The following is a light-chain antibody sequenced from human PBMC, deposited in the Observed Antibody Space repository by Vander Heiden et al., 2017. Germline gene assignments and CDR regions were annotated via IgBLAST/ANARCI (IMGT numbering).Light chain of an antibody. CDR3: QQLNNYPFT. V-gene: IGKV1-9*01. CDR2: AAS. Sequence: IQLTQSPSSLSASVGDRVTITCRASQGISSYLAWYQQKPGKAPKLLIYAASTLQSGVPSRFSGSGSGTDFTLTISGLQPEDVATYYCQQLNNYPFTFGPGTKVDIK. CDR1: QGISSY. J-gene: IGKJ3*01.